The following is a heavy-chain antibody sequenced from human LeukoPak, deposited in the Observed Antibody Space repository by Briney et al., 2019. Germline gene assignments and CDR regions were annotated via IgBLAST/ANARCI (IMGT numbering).Heavy chain of an antibody. Sequence: GASVKVSCKASGYTFTSYDINWVRQATGQGLEWMGWMNPNSGNTGYAQKFQGRVTITTDESTSTAYMELSSLRSEDTAVYYCAREYAIPTGRFDPWGQGTLVTVSS. J-gene: IGHJ5*02. V-gene: IGHV1-8*01. CDR2: MNPNSGNT. D-gene: IGHD2-8*01. CDR1: GYTFTSYD. CDR3: AREYAIPTGRFDP.